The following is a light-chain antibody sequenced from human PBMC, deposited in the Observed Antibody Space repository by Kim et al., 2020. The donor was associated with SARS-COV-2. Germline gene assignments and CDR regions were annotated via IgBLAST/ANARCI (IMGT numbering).Light chain of an antibody. CDR1: SANIGAGYD. V-gene: IGLV1-40*01. Sequence: VTISCTGISANIGAGYDVHWYQQLPGTAPKLLIYGNSNRPSGVPDRFSGSKSGTSASLAITGLQAEDEADYYCQSYDSSLSGLYVFGTGTKVTVL. J-gene: IGLJ1*01. CDR3: QSYDSSLSGLYV. CDR2: GNS.